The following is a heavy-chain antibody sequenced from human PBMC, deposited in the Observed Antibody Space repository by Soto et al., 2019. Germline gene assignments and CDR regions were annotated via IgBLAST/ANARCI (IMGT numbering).Heavy chain of an antibody. Sequence: SETLSLTCTVSGGSISSGGYYWNWIRQHPGKGLEWIGYIYYSGSFYYNPSLKSRVSISIDTSKNQFSLKLSSVTAADTAVYYCARRLGNYFDYWGQGTLVTVSS. CDR2: IYYSGSF. V-gene: IGHV4-31*03. J-gene: IGHJ4*02. D-gene: IGHD3-16*01. CDR1: GGSISSGGYY. CDR3: ARRLGNYFDY.